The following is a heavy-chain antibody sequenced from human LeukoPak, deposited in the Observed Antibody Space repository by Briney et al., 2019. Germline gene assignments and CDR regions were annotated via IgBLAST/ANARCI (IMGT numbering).Heavy chain of an antibody. CDR2: ISSSGSTI. CDR1: GFTFSSYE. Sequence: GGSLRLSCAASGFTFSSYEMNWVRQAPGKGLEWVSYISSSGSTIYYADSVKGRFTISRDNSKNTLYLQMNSLRADDTAVYYCAKSGYNRFDYWGQGTLVTVSS. V-gene: IGHV3-48*03. CDR3: AKSGYNRFDY. D-gene: IGHD5-24*01. J-gene: IGHJ4*02.